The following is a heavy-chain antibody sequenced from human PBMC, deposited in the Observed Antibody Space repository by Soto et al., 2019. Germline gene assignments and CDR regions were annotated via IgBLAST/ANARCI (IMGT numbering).Heavy chain of an antibody. D-gene: IGHD3-10*01. CDR1: GFSFSSYA. CDR3: AKDRGSGSNFYYYYMDV. V-gene: IGHV3-23*01. J-gene: IGHJ6*03. Sequence: VQLLESGGGLVQPGGSLRLAGAASGFSFSSYAMNWVRQAPGKGLEWVSTIGGSVASTDYAGSVKGRFTICGDNARNTLYQQMHSLRAEDTAVYYCAKDRGSGSNFYYYYMDVWGKGTTVTVS. CDR2: IGGSVAST.